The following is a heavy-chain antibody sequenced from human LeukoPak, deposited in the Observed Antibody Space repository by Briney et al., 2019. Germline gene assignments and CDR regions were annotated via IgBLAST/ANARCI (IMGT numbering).Heavy chain of an antibody. Sequence: GGSLRLSCAASGFTFSSYAMHWVRQAPGKGLEWVAVISYDGSNKYYADSVKGRFTISRDNSKNTLYLQMNSLRAEDTAVYYCAREVTGEAARTRNWFDPWGQGTLVTVSS. D-gene: IGHD6-6*01. CDR1: GFTFSSYA. V-gene: IGHV3-30*04. CDR3: AREVTGEAARTRNWFDP. J-gene: IGHJ5*02. CDR2: ISYDGSNK.